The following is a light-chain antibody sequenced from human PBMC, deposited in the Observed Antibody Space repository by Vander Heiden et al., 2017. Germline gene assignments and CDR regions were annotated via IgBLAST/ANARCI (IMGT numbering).Light chain of an antibody. Sequence: DIQMTQSPSSLSASVGDRVTITCRASQSISSYLNWDQQKPGKAPKLLIYAASILQSGVPSRFSGSGSGTDFTLTISSLQPEDFATYYCQQSYSTGLTFGGGTKVEIK. CDR3: QQSYSTGLT. V-gene: IGKV1-39*01. J-gene: IGKJ4*01. CDR1: QSISSY. CDR2: AAS.